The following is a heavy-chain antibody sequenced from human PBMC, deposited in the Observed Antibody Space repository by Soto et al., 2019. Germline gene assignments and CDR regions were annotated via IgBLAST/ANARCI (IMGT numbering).Heavy chain of an antibody. V-gene: IGHV3-30*04. CDR3: ARGGYLEWLFYPLDY. CDR1: GFTFSSYS. CDR2: ISYDGSKK. D-gene: IGHD3-3*01. Sequence: TGGSLRLSCAASGFTFSSYSVHWVRLAPGKGLEWVAVISYDGSKKYADSVKGRFTISRDNSKHTLYLQMNSVRDEDTAVYHCARGGYLEWLFYPLDYWGQGTQVTVSS. J-gene: IGHJ4*02.